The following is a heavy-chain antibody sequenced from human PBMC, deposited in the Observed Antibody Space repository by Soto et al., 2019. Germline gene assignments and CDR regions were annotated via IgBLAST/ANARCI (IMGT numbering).Heavy chain of an antibody. CDR2: ISAHNGNT. CDR1: GYTFTSYG. J-gene: IGHJ4*02. CDR3: XXXXXXXX. V-gene: IGHV1-18*01. Sequence: QVHLVQSGAEVKKPGASVKVSCKASGYTFTSYGITWVRQAPGQGLEWMGWISAHNGNTDYAQKLQGRVIVTRDTSXXXXXXXXXXXXXXXXXXXXXXXXXXXXXWGQGALVTVSS.